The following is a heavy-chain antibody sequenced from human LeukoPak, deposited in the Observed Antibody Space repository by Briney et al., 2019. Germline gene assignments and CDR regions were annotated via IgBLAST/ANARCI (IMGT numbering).Heavy chain of an antibody. CDR3: ARDKEGFDY. J-gene: IGHJ4*02. CDR2: IYPRDGST. V-gene: IGHV1-46*01. CDR1: GYTFTSNY. Sequence: ASVKVSCKASGYTFTSNYIHWVRQAPGQGLEWMGMIYPRDGSTSYAQKFQGRVTVARDTSTSTVHMELSGLRSEDTAVYYCARDKEGFDYWGQGTLVTVSS.